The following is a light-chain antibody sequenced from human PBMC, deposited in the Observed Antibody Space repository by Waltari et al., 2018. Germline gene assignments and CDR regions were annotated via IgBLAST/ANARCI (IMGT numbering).Light chain of an antibody. CDR2: EAN. CDR3: CSYAGSIFV. J-gene: IGLJ1*01. CDR1: SNDVCRSNL. Sequence: QSALTQPASVSGSPGQSITIPCTGPSNDVCRSNLVPWYQQHPGKAPKLIINEANKRPSGISNRLSGSKSGNTASLTISGLEAEDEAEYYCCSYAGSIFVFGTGTKVTVL. V-gene: IGLV2-23*01.